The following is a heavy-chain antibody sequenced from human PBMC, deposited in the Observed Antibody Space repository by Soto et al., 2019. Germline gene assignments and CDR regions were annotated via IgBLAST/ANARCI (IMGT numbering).Heavy chain of an antibody. D-gene: IGHD3-10*01. CDR2: ISPMFGAA. CDR3: AREVQVHTPAFVY. V-gene: IGHV1-69*19. Sequence: QVQLVQSGAEMKTPGSSVKVSCQSSGGTFNTYAMNWVRQAPGQGPEWMGDISPMFGAANYAPKFQGRVTITADESSGTSYMQLSSLTSEDTALYFCAREVQVHTPAFVYWGQGTVVTVSS. J-gene: IGHJ4*02. CDR1: GGTFNTYA.